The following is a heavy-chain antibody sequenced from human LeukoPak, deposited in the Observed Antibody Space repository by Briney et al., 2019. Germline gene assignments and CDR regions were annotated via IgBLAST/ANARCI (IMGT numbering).Heavy chain of an antibody. J-gene: IGHJ4*02. V-gene: IGHV4-61*01. CDR2: MFYSGTT. CDR1: GGSVSSASYY. D-gene: IGHD4-17*01. Sequence: SKTLSLTCTVSGGSVSSASYYWNWIRQPPGKGLECIGYMFYSGTTNYNPSLMSRLTISIDTSKNQISLKLSSVSAADTAVYYCARGRYGDYPPFDFWGQGTLVTVSS. CDR3: ARGRYGDYPPFDF.